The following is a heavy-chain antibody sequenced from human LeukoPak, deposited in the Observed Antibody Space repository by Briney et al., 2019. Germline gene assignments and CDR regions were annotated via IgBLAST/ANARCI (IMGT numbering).Heavy chain of an antibody. CDR2: IYSGGST. CDR3: ARGPPTAYGPSPFDY. V-gene: IGHV3-66*01. D-gene: IGHD4-17*01. CDR1: GFTVSSNY. J-gene: IGHJ4*02. Sequence: GGSLRFSCAASGFTVSSNYMSWVRQAPGKGLEWVSVIYSGGSTYYADSVKGGFTISRDNSKNTLYLQMNSLRAEDTAVYYCARGPPTAYGPSPFDYWGQGTLVTVSS.